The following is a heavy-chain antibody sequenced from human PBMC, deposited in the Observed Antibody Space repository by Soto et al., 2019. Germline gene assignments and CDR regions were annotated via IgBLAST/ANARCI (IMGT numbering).Heavy chain of an antibody. Sequence: EVQLVESGGGLIQPGGSLRLSCAASGFTVSSHYMSWVRQAPGKGLEWVSVIYSGGSTYYADSVKGRFTISRDNSKNTLYHQMNSLRAEDTAVYYCARDRTRGAFDIWGQGTMVTVSS. CDR2: IYSGGST. CDR3: ARDRTRGAFDI. V-gene: IGHV3-53*01. D-gene: IGHD2-2*01. J-gene: IGHJ3*02. CDR1: GFTVSSHY.